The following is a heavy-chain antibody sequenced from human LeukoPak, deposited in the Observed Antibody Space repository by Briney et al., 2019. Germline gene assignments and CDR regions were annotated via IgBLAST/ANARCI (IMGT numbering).Heavy chain of an antibody. CDR1: GFTFTTYG. V-gene: IGHV3-48*02. J-gene: IGHJ4*02. D-gene: IGHD1-26*01. CDR2: LSGRSNSI. Sequence: GGSLRLSCAASGFTFTTYGMNWLRQAPGKGLEWVSYLSGRSNSIYYAESVKGRFTISRDNAKNSLYLQMNSLRDEDTAVYYCARDRVGATFFDYWGQGTLVTVSS. CDR3: ARDRVGATFFDY.